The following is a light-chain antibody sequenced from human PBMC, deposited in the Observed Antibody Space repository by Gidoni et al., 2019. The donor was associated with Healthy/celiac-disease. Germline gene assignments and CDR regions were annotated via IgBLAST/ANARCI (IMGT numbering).Light chain of an antibody. CDR3: QQYNNWPAFT. CDR2: GAS. J-gene: IGKJ3*01. Sequence: EIVMTQSPATLSVSPGERATLSCRASQSVSSNLAWYQQKPSQAPRLLIYGASTRATGIPARFSGSGSGTEFTLTISSLQSEDFAVYYCQQYNNWPAFTFGPGTKVDIK. CDR1: QSVSSN. V-gene: IGKV3-15*01.